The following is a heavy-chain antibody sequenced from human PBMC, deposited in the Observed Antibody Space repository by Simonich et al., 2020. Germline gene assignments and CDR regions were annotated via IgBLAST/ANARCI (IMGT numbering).Heavy chain of an antibody. CDR3: ARHKFWGEVVTAITGYWYFDL. V-gene: IGHV4-39*01. CDR1: GGSISSSSYY. J-gene: IGHJ2*01. Sequence: QLQLQESGPGLVKPSETLSLTCTVSGGSISSSSYYWGWIRQPPGKGLEGIGRIGYRGSTYYNPALKSRVTISVDTSKNQFSLKLSSVTAADTAVYSCARHKFWGEVVTAITGYWYFDLWGRGTLVTVSS. CDR2: IGYRGST. D-gene: IGHD2-21*02.